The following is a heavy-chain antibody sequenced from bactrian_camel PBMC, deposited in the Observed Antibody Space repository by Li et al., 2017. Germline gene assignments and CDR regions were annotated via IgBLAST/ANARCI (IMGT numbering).Heavy chain of an antibody. V-gene: IGHV3S40*01. Sequence: DVQLVESGGGSVQSGGSLRLSCAASGSTARTYCMGWFRQTPGKEREGVAAIDHRDGLTTYANSVRGRFTISQDNATNTVYLQLNSLKTEDMAMYYCIRLGGSWSDFTYWGQGTQVTVS. CDR3: IRLGGSWSDFTY. J-gene: IGHJ6*01. CDR2: IDHRDGLT. CDR1: GSTARTYC. D-gene: IGHD6*01.